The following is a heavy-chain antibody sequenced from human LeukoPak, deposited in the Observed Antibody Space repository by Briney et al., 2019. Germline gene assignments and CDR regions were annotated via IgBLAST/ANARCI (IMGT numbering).Heavy chain of an antibody. V-gene: IGHV4-59*01. CDR1: GASITDYY. CDR2: IYYSKST. CDR3: ARDWRGSGSYYSFDY. J-gene: IGHJ4*02. Sequence: SETLSLTCTVSGASITDYYWSWIRQPPGKGLEWCGYIYYSKSTNYHPSLKTRVTISLYTSTNQLSMNLSPVAAADTAVYDCARDWRGSGSYYSFDYWGQGILVTVSS. D-gene: IGHD3-10*01.